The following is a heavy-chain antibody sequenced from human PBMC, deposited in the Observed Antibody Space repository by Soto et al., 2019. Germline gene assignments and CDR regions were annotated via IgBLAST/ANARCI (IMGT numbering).Heavy chain of an antibody. J-gene: IGHJ4*02. D-gene: IGHD3-3*01. CDR2: TYYSGST. V-gene: IGHV4-59*02. CDR3: ARLRDLITIFGVVTPYYFDY. Sequence: SVTLSLTCTVSGGSVTSYYWSRIRQPPGKGMEWIGYTYYSGSTNYNHSLKSRVTISVDTSKNQFSMKLSSVTAADTAVYYCARLRDLITIFGVVTPYYFDYWGQVTLVTAPQ. CDR1: GGSVTSYY.